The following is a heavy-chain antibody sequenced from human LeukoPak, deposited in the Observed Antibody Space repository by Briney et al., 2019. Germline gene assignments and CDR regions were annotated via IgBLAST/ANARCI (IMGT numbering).Heavy chain of an antibody. CDR2: INHSGST. D-gene: IGHD4-17*01. CDR3: ARPTTVTTHYFQH. J-gene: IGHJ1*01. Sequence: SETLSLTCTVSGGSTSSSGYYWGWIRQPPGKGLEWIGEINHSGSTNYDPSLKSRVTISVDTSKNQFSLKLSSVTAADTAAYYCARPTTVTTHYFQHWGQGTLVTVSS. CDR1: GGSTSSSGYY. V-gene: IGHV4-39*07.